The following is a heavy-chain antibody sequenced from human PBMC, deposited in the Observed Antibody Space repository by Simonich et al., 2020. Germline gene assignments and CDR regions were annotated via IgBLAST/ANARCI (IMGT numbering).Heavy chain of an antibody. Sequence: EVQLVESGGGLIQPWGSLRLSFAASGFTVSSNYMGWGRQAPGEGLEWVSVIYSGGSTYYADSVEGRFTISRDNSKNTLYLQINSLRAEDTAVYYCARWTATGYYFDYWGQGTLVTVSS. V-gene: IGHV3-53*01. CDR3: ARWTATGYYFDY. CDR1: GFTVSSNY. J-gene: IGHJ4*02. D-gene: IGHD1-1*01. CDR2: IYSGGST.